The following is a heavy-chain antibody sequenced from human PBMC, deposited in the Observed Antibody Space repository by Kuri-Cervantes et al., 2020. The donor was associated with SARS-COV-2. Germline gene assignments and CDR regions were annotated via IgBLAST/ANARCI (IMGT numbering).Heavy chain of an antibody. V-gene: IGHV4-59*01. J-gene: IGHJ5*02. CDR2: IYSSGST. CDR3: AQDAGGGYNWFDP. Sequence: SETLSLTCTVSGGSISGNHWNWIRQAPGKGLEWVGYIYSSGSTKYNPSLKSRVTMSVDTAKNQISLTLRSVTAADTAVYFCAQDAGGGYNWFDPWGPGNLVNVSS. CDR1: GGSISGNH. D-gene: IGHD6-13*01.